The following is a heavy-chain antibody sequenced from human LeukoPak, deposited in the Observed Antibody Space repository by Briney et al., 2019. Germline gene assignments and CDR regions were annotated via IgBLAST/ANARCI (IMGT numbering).Heavy chain of an antibody. CDR2: ISYDGSNK. CDR3: ARDRCSSTSCYRYYYYGMDV. V-gene: IGHV3-30*03. CDR1: GFTFSSYG. J-gene: IGHJ6*02. D-gene: IGHD2-2*02. Sequence: PGGSLRLSCAASGFTFSSYGLHWVRQAPDKGLEWVAFISYDGSNKFYGDSVKGRFTISRDNSKNSLYLQMNSLRAEDTAVYYCARDRCSSTSCYRYYYYGMDVWGQGTTVTVSS.